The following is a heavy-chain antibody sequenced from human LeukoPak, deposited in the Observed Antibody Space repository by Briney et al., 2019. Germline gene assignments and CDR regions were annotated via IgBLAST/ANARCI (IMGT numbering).Heavy chain of an antibody. J-gene: IGHJ4*02. D-gene: IGHD3-3*01. CDR1: GGSFSGYY. CDR3: ARVGYYDFWSGPFDY. CDR2: INHSGST. Sequence: SETLSLTCAVYGGSFSGYYWSWIRQPPGKGLEWIGEINHSGSTNYNPSLKSRVTISVGTSKNQFSLKLSSVTAADTAVYYCARVGYYDFWSGPFDYWGQGTLVTVSS. V-gene: IGHV4-34*01.